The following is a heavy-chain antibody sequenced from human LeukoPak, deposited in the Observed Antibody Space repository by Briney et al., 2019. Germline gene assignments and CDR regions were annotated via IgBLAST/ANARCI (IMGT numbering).Heavy chain of an antibody. CDR2: INPNNGGT. CDR3: AKDQNTGYANNWFDP. CDR1: GYSFTGYY. D-gene: IGHD5-12*01. J-gene: IGHJ5*02. Sequence: ASVTVSFTASGYSFTGYYIHWVRQAPGQGLEWMGWINPNNGGTNFAQKFQGRVTMTRDTSISTAYMELSRLRSDDTAIYYCAKDQNTGYANNWFDPWGQGTLVTVSS. V-gene: IGHV1-2*02.